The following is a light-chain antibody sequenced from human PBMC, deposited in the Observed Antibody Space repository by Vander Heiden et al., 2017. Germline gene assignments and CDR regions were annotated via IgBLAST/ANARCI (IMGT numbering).Light chain of an antibody. CDR3: AVRDDNLRAVV. CDR1: SSNIGSHT. V-gene: IGLV1-44*01. Sequence: QSVLTQQHPESGTPGQRVSISCSGRSSNIGSHTVNWYQQYPGAAPKLLIYLDHQRPSGVADRFSGSKSGTSASLAISGLQYEDEADYYCAVRDDNLRAVVFGGGTKLIVL. CDR2: LDH. J-gene: IGLJ3*02.